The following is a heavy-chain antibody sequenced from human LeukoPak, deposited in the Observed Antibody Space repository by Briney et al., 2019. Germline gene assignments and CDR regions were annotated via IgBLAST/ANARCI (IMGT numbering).Heavy chain of an antibody. CDR1: GGTFSSYA. CDR3: ATNLFPYGDYEMEVDY. CDR2: IIPIFGTA. V-gene: IGHV1-69*06. J-gene: IGHJ4*02. Sequence: SVKVSCKASGGTFSSYAISWVRQAPGQGLEWMGGIIPIFGTANYAQKFQGRVTMTEDTSTDTAYMELSSLRSEDTAVYYCATNLFPYGDYEMEVDYWGQGTLVTVSS. D-gene: IGHD4-17*01.